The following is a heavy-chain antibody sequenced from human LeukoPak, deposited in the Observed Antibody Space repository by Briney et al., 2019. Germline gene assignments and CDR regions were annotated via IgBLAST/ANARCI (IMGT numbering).Heavy chain of an antibody. CDR2: IYYSGST. V-gene: IGHV4-39*07. CDR3: ARVDFIVGWD. CDR1: GGSISSSNYY. Sequence: PSETLSLTCTVSGGSISSSNYYWGWIRQPPGKGLEWIGSIYYSGSTYYNPSLKSRVTISVDTSKNQFSLKLSSVTAADTAVYYCARVDFIVGWDWGQGTLVTVSS. D-gene: IGHD2-15*01. J-gene: IGHJ1*01.